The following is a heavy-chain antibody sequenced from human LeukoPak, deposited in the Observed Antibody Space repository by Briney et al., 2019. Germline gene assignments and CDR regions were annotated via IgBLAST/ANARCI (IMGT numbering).Heavy chain of an antibody. CDR1: GLPFSSYA. D-gene: IGHD5-18*01. J-gene: IGHJ4*02. CDR3: AKNGRGYSSDYFDY. CDR2: ISGSGGST. Sequence: GGSLRHPCAASGLPFSSYAMSWFRPAPGKGREWFSAISGSGGSTYYADSVKGRFTISRDNSKNTLYLQMNTLRPEDTAVYSCAKNGRGYSSDYFDYWGQGTLVTVSS. V-gene: IGHV3-23*01.